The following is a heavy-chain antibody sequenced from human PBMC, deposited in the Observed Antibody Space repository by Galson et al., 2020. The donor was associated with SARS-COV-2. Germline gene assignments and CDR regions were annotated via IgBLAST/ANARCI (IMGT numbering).Heavy chain of an antibody. CDR1: GGSISSGSYY. J-gene: IGHJ6*02. Sequence: SETLSLTCTVSGGSISSGSYYWSWIRQPAGKGLEWIGRIYTSGSTNYNPSLKSRVTISVDTSKNQFSLKLSSVTAADTAVYYCASEPYEGAAAGNYCYYCGMDVWGQGTTVTVSS. CDR3: ASEPYEGAAAGNYCYYCGMDV. V-gene: IGHV4-61*02. D-gene: IGHD6-13*01. CDR2: IYTSGST.